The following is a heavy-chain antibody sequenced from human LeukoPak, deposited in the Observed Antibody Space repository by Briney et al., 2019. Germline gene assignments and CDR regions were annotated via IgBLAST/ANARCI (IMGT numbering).Heavy chain of an antibody. CDR3: ARGEVGATTSYYYYMDV. V-gene: IGHV4-4*07. Sequence: SETLSLTCTVSGGSISSYYWSWIRQPAGKGLEWIGRIYTSGSTNYNPSLKSRVTMSVDTSKNQFSLKLSSVTAADTAVYYCARGEVGATTSYYYYMDVWGKGTTVTVSS. CDR2: IYTSGST. CDR1: GGSISSYY. D-gene: IGHD1-26*01. J-gene: IGHJ6*03.